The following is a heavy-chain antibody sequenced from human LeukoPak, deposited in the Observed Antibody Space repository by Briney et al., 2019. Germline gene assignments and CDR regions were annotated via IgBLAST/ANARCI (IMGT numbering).Heavy chain of an antibody. CDR2: IIPTFGTA. CDR1: GGTFSSHA. Sequence: SVKVSCKASGGTFSSHAISWVRQAPGQGLEWMGGIIPTFGTANYARKFQGRVTITADKSTSTAYMELSSLRSEDTAVYYCARGAGAVTTTHLSTLHYFDYWGQGTLVTVSS. D-gene: IGHD4-17*01. CDR3: ARGAGAVTTTHLSTLHYFDY. J-gene: IGHJ4*02. V-gene: IGHV1-69*06.